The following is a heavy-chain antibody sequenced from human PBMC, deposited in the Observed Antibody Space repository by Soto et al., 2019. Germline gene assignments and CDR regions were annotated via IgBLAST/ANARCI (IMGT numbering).Heavy chain of an antibody. Sequence: QVQLVQSGAEVKKPGASAKVSCKASGYTFTSYGISWVRQAPGQGLEWMGWISAYNGNTNYAQKLQGRVTMTTDTSTSTAYMELRSLRSDDTAVYYCARDPMVRGVISYYGMDVWGQGTTVTVSS. CDR2: ISAYNGNT. CDR1: GYTFTSYG. V-gene: IGHV1-18*01. J-gene: IGHJ6*02. CDR3: ARDPMVRGVISYYGMDV. D-gene: IGHD3-10*01.